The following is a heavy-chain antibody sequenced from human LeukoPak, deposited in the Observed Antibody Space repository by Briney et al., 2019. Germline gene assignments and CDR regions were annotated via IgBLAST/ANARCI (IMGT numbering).Heavy chain of an antibody. CDR2: IIPILGIA. CDR1: GGTFSSYA. J-gene: IGHJ6*02. D-gene: IGHD3-10*01. CDR3: ARAGILWFGELSLYGMDV. V-gene: IGHV1-69*04. Sequence: SVKVSCKASGGTFSSYAISWVRQAPGQGLEWMGRIIPILGIANYAQKFQGRVTITADKSTSTAYMELSSLRSEDTAVYYCARAGILWFGELSLYGMDVWGQGTTVVVSS.